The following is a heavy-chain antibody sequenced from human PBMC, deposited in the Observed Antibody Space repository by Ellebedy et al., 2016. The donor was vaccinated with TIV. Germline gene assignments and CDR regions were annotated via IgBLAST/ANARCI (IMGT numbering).Heavy chain of an antibody. D-gene: IGHD2-21*01. CDR2: IYYSGST. CDR1: GGSISSYY. CDR3: ASQRGDSNWFDP. V-gene: IGHV4-59*08. Sequence: MPSETLSLTCTVSGGSISSYYWSWIRQPPGKGLEWIGYIYYSGSTNYNPSLKSRVTISVDTSKNQFSLKLSSVTAADTAVYYCASQRGDSNWFDPWGQGTLVTVSS. J-gene: IGHJ5*02.